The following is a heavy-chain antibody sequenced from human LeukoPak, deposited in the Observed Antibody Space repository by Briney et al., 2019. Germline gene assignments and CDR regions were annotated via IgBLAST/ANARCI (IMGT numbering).Heavy chain of an antibody. D-gene: IGHD2-15*01. Sequence: SETLSLTCTVSGGFISSYYWSWIRQPPGKGLEWIGYISYSGSTNYNPSLKSRVTLSVDTSKNQFSLKLSSVTAADTATYYCARDAHCTGIACYSPYNWFDPWGQGTLVTVSS. CDR3: ARDAHCTGIACYSPYNWFDP. J-gene: IGHJ5*02. CDR1: GGFISSYY. CDR2: ISYSGST. V-gene: IGHV4-59*01.